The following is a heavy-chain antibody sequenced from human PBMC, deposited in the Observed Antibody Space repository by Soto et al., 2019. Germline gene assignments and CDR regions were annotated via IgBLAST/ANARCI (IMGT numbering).Heavy chain of an antibody. Sequence: PSETLSLTCTVSGGSVSSTSYYWSWIRQPPGKGLEWIGYVYYSGTTNYNPSLKSRVTISVDLSKNQFSLRLSSVTTADTALYYCARTTAVPNTLRSRYFFDYWGQGTLVTVSS. CDR3: ARTTAVPNTLRSRYFFDY. V-gene: IGHV4-61*01. CDR1: GGSVSSTSYY. J-gene: IGHJ4*02. CDR2: VYYSGTT. D-gene: IGHD4-17*01.